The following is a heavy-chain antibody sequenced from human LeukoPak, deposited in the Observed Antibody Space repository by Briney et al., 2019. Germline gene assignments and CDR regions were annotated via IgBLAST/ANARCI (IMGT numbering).Heavy chain of an antibody. J-gene: IGHJ4*02. D-gene: IGHD6-19*01. Sequence: GGSLRLSCAASGFTFSSYSMNWVRQAPGKGLEWVSSISSSSSYIYYADSVKGRFTISRDNAKNSLYLQMNSLRAEDTAVYYCARGKQWLVWDYFDYWGQGTLVTVSS. V-gene: IGHV3-21*04. CDR3: ARGKQWLVWDYFDY. CDR2: ISSSSSYI. CDR1: GFTFSSYS.